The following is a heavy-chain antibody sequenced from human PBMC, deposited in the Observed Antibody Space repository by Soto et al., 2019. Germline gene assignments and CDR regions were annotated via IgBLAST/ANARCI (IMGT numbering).Heavy chain of an antibody. Sequence: SETLSLTCTVSGGSISSYYWSWIRQPPGKGLEWIGYIYNSGSTNYNPSLKSRVTISVDTSKNQFSLKMSSVTAADTAVYYCARYYNVFWYFDSWGKGTLVTVSS. CDR1: GGSISSYY. CDR2: IYNSGST. J-gene: IGHJ4*02. CDR3: ARYYNVFWYFDS. V-gene: IGHV4-59*01. D-gene: IGHD3-10*01.